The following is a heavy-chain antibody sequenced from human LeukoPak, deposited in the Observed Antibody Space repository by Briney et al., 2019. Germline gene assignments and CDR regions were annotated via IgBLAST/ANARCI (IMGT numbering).Heavy chain of an antibody. CDR1: GGTFSSYA. V-gene: IGHV1-69*05. CDR2: IIPIFGTA. Sequence: SVKVSCKASGGTFSSYAISWVRQAPGQGLEWMGGIIPIFGTANYAQKFQGRVTITTDESTSTVYMELSSLRSEDTAVYYCARGPLTVDAFDIWGQGTMVTVSS. CDR3: ARGPLTVDAFDI. D-gene: IGHD7-27*01. J-gene: IGHJ3*02.